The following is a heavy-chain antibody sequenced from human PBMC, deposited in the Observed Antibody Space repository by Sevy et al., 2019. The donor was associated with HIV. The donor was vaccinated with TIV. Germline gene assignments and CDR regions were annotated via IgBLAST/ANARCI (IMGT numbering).Heavy chain of an antibody. D-gene: IGHD3-22*01. CDR3: ARVLYYYDSSGYYLTSWFDP. CDR1: GGSISSGGYY. J-gene: IGHJ5*02. V-gene: IGHV4-31*03. Sequence: SETLSLTCTVSGGSISSGGYYWSWIRQHPGKGLEWIGYIYYSGRTYYNPSLKSRVTISVDTSKNQFSLKLSSVTAADTAVYYCARVLYYYDSSGYYLTSWFDPWGQGTLVTVSS. CDR2: IYYSGRT.